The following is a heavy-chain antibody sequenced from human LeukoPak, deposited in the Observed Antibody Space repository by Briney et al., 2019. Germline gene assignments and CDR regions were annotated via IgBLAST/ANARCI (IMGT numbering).Heavy chain of an antibody. CDR1: GFTFSSYA. Sequence: PGGSLRLSCAAPGFTFSSYAMGWVRQAPGKGLEWVSAISGSGGSTYYADSVKGRFTISRDNSKNTLYLQMNSLRAEDTAVYYCAKGPPGKLRGYYDYWGQGTLVTVSS. CDR2: ISGSGGST. D-gene: IGHD3-22*01. V-gene: IGHV3-23*01. CDR3: AKGPPGKLRGYYDY. J-gene: IGHJ4*02.